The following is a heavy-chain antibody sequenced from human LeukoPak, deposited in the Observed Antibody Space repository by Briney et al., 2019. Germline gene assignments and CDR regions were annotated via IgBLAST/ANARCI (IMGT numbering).Heavy chain of an antibody. V-gene: IGHV3-53*01. CDR1: GXTVSSTY. CDR2: IYSDGRT. Sequence: GGSLRLSCAASGXTVSSTYVSWVRQAPGRGLESVLVIYSDGRTYYADSLKGRFTISRDSSKNTVYLQMNSLRVEDTAVYYCARLPRGDYWGQGTLVTVSS. J-gene: IGHJ4*02. CDR3: ARLPRGDY. D-gene: IGHD3-16*01.